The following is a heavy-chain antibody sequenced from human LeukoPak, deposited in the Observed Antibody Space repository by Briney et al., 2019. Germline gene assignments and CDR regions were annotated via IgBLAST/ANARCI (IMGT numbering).Heavy chain of an antibody. V-gene: IGHV4-39*07. CDR3: ARLNGGY. CDR1: GGSISSSSYF. J-gene: IGHJ4*02. Sequence: SETLSLTCTVSGGSISSSSYFWGWLRQPPGKGLEWIGSIYYSGSTYYNPSLKSRVTISVDTSKNQFSLKVTSVTAADTAVYYCARLNGGYWGQGTLVTVSS. CDR2: IYYSGST. D-gene: IGHD1-1*01.